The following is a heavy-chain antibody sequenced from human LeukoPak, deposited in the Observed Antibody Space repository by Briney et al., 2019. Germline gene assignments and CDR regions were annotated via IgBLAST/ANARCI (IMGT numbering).Heavy chain of an antibody. V-gene: IGHV7-4-1*02. Sequence: GASVKVSCKTSGYTFTNYAMTWVRQAPGQGLEWMGWINTNTGNPTYAQAFPGRVIFSLDTSLRTTYLQVTSLKTGDTAVYYCARRAGYGGYLNFDYWGQGTLVAVSS. CDR3: ARRAGYGGYLNFDY. J-gene: IGHJ4*02. CDR2: INTNTGNP. CDR1: GYTFTNYA. D-gene: IGHD5-12*01.